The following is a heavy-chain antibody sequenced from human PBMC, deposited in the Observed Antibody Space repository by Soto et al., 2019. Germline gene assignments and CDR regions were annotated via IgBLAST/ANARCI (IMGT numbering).Heavy chain of an antibody. CDR1: GGSISSSSYY. Sequence: QLQLRDSGPGLVKPSATLSLTSTVSGGSISSSSYYWAWIRQSPGKGLEWIGSVDYNGSTSYNPAFTSRVISSVGTSENRLPLKLTSVTAADTAAYYCARRGDFWSGGGGLDPWGQGTLVTVSS. J-gene: IGHJ5*02. CDR2: VDYNGST. D-gene: IGHD3-3*01. CDR3: ARRGDFWSGGGGLDP. V-gene: IGHV4-39*01.